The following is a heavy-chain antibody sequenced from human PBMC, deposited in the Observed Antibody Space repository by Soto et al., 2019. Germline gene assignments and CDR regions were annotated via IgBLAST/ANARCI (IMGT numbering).Heavy chain of an antibody. CDR1: GGTFSSYA. D-gene: IGHD6-13*01. V-gene: IGHV1-69*13. Sequence: SVKVSCKASGGTFSSYAISWVRQAPGQGREWMGGIIPIFGTANYAQKFQGRVTITADESTSTAYMELSSLRSEDTAVYYCARASWYEGIFEYWGQGTLVTVSX. J-gene: IGHJ4*02. CDR2: IIPIFGTA. CDR3: ARASWYEGIFEY.